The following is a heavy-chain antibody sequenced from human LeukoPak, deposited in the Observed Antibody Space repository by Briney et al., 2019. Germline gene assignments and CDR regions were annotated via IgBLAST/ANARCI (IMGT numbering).Heavy chain of an antibody. J-gene: IGHJ4*02. CDR1: AFTFSNFG. CDR3: AASGPVGGNWYSTDF. D-gene: IGHD1-7*01. V-gene: IGHV3-48*01. CDR2: ISSDNSII. Sequence: PGGSLRLSCAASAFTFSNFGMNWVRQAPGKGLEWISYISSDNSIIYYADSVKGRFTISRDNSKSTLYLQMNSLRTEDTAVYYCAASGPVGGNWYSTDFWGQGTLVTVSS.